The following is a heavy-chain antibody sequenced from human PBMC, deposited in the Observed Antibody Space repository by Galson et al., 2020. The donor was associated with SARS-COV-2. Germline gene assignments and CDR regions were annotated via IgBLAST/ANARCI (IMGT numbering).Heavy chain of an antibody. CDR2: IYSEGSST. J-gene: IGHJ4*02. V-gene: IGHV3-74*01. D-gene: IGHD3-16*01. CDR1: GFTFSSYW. CDR3: ARGDMRNDYFDY. Sequence: GESLKISCAASGFTFSSYWMHWVRQAPGKGLVWVSRIYSEGSSTSYADSVKGRFTISGDDAKNTLYLHMRSLRAEDTAVYYCARGDMRNDYFDYWGQGTLVTVSS.